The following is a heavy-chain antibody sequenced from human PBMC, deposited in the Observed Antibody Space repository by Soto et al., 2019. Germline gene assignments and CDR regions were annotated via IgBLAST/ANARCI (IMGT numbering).Heavy chain of an antibody. CDR1: GGSVSNASFY. Sequence: QVQLQESGPGLVKPSETLSLTCSVSGGSVSNASFYWTWIRQPPGTGLEYIGYIFYTGVTNYNPSLSSRVNISLDTSKNHFSLKLKSMTAADPAVYYCVRVLDSIWYADLWGRGTIVTVSS. CDR3: VRVLDSIWYADL. V-gene: IGHV4-61*03. CDR2: IFYTGVT. J-gene: IGHJ2*01. D-gene: IGHD3-22*01.